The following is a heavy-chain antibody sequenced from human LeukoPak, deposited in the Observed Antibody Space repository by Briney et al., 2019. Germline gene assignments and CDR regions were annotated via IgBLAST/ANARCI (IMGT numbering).Heavy chain of an antibody. J-gene: IGHJ4*02. CDR2: INPNSGGT. V-gene: IGHV1-2*02. D-gene: IGHD3-22*01. CDR1: GYTFTSYY. CDR3: ARDLFPNTDYYDSSGHDY. Sequence: AASVKVSCKASGYTFTSYYMHWVRQAPGQGLEWMGWINPNSGGTNYAQKFQGRVTMTRDTSISTAYMELSRLRSDDTAVYYCARDLFPNTDYYDSSGHDYWGQGTLVTVSS.